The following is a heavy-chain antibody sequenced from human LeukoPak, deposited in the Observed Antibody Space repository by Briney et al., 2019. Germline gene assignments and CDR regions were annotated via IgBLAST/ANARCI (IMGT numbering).Heavy chain of an antibody. Sequence: SGTLSLTCAVSGGSISSSNWWSWVRQPPGKRLEWIGEIYHCGSTDYNPSLKSRVTISVDTSKNQFSLKLSSVTAADTAVYYCARGPNYPSPSPFDYWGQGTLVTVSS. J-gene: IGHJ4*02. V-gene: IGHV4-4*02. CDR2: IYHCGST. CDR3: ARGPNYPSPSPFDY. D-gene: IGHD5-24*01. CDR1: GGSISSSNW.